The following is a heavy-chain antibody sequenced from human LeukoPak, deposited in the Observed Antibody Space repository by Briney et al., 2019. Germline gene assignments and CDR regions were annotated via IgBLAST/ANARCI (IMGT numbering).Heavy chain of an antibody. J-gene: IGHJ6*03. V-gene: IGHV4-59*01. Sequence: SETLSLTCTVSGGSISSYYWSWIRQPPGKGLEWIGYIYYSGSTNYNPSLKSRVTISVDTSKNQFSLKLSSVTAADTAVYYCARGRKPGTSHYYYYYMDVWGKGTTVTISS. CDR1: GGSISSYY. CDR3: ARGRKPGTSHYYYYYMDV. CDR2: IYYSGST. D-gene: IGHD6-13*01.